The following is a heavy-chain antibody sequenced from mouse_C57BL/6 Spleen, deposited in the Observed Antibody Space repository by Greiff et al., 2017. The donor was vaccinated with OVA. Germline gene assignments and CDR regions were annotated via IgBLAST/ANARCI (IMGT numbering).Heavy chain of an antibody. Sequence: EVKLMESEGGLVQPGSSMKLSCTASGFTFSDYYMAWVRQVPEKGLEWVANINYDGSSTYYLDSLKSRFIISRDNAKNILYLQMSSLKSEDTATYYCARGEPVSNAMDYWGQGTSVTVSS. CDR2: INYDGSST. CDR1: GFTFSDYY. V-gene: IGHV5-16*01. CDR3: ARGEPVSNAMDY. J-gene: IGHJ4*01.